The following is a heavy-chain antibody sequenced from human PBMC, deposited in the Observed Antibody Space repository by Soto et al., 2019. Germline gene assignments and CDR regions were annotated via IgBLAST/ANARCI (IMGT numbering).Heavy chain of an antibody. CDR1: GYTFISYG. V-gene: IGHV1-18*01. CDR3: SRDRSFGGEAGYYSPNY. J-gene: IGHJ4*02. Sequence: QVQLVQSGAEVKKPGASVKVSCKASGYTFISYGISWVRQAPGQGLEWMGWISPYNGNTHYSQNFQGRVAMTTYTSTSTAYMELRSLRSDDTAVYSCSRDRSFGGEAGYYSPNYWGQGTLVTVSS. D-gene: IGHD3-9*01. CDR2: ISPYNGNT.